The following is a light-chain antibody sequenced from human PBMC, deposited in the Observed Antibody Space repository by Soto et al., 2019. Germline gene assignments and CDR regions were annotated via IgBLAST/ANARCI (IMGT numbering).Light chain of an antibody. CDR1: QSVGSNY. Sequence: EILVTQSPGTLSLSPGERATLSCRASQSVGSNYLAWYQQTPGQAPRLLIHGASTRATGIPDRFSGSGSGTDFTLTLSRLESEDSAVYYCHQYASSPLTFGQGTRLEIK. V-gene: IGKV3-20*01. CDR3: HQYASSPLT. CDR2: GAS. J-gene: IGKJ5*01.